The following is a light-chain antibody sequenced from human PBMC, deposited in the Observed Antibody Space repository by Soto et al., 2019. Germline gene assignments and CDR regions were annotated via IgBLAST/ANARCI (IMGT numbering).Light chain of an antibody. V-gene: IGKV1-27*01. CDR2: TSS. Sequence: DFQMTQSPSSLSASVGDRVTITCRASQDIREHVAWYLKKPGKVPPLLIHTSSPLHSGVTHRRSATGFVTDFTLTINSLKPEDVGVYFCQKCNGAPFSFGPGTTVDVK. CDR1: QDIREH. J-gene: IGKJ3*01. CDR3: QKCNGAPFS.